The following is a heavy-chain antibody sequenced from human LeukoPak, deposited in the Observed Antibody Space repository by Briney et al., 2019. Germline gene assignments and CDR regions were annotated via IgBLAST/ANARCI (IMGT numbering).Heavy chain of an antibody. CDR3: ARGGYRYEY. Sequence: GGSLRLSCAASGFTFSSYWMSWVRQAPGKGLEWGANIKEDGSEKKYYEDSVKGRFTISRDNTKKSLYLQMNSLRAEDTAVYYCARGGYRYEYWGQGTLVTVSS. CDR2: IKEDGSEKK. D-gene: IGHD5-12*01. CDR1: GFTFSSYW. V-gene: IGHV3-7*04. J-gene: IGHJ4*02.